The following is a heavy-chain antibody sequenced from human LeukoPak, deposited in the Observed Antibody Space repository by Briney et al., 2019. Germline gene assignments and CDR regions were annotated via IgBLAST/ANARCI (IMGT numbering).Heavy chain of an antibody. CDR1: GFTFSSNA. J-gene: IGHJ4*02. D-gene: IGHD1-26*01. CDR3: AKVVGATTRGYFDY. Sequence: SGGSLRLSCAASGFTFSSNAMSWVRQAPGKGLEWVSTISGSGGSTYYADSVKGRFTISRDNSKNSLYLQMSSLRAEDTALYYCAKVVGATTRGYFDYWGQGTLATVSS. V-gene: IGHV3-23*01. CDR2: ISGSGGST.